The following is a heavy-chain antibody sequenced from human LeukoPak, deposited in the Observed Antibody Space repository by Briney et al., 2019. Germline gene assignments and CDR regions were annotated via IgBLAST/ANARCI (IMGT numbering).Heavy chain of an antibody. CDR1: GFTFRSYS. CDR2: ISSISHYI. J-gene: IGHJ3*02. V-gene: IGHV3-21*01. D-gene: IGHD2-15*01. Sequence: PGGSLRLSCVPSGFTFRSYSMNWVRQAPGKGLEWVSTISSISHYIYYADSVKGRFTISRDNAMNSLYLQMNSLRAEDTAVYYCSRDSGRGPPEAFDIWGQGTMVTVSS. CDR3: SRDSGRGPPEAFDI.